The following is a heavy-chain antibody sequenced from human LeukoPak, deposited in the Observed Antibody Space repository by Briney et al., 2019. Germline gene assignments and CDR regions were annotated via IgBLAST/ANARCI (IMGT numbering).Heavy chain of an antibody. V-gene: IGHV2-5*02. CDR3: AHRHWFPGQPGYYYYYMDV. J-gene: IGHJ6*03. Sequence: SGPTLVNPTQTLTLTCTFSGFSLSISGVSVGWIRQPPGKALEWLALIYWDDDKRYSPSLTSRLTITKDTSKNQVVLTMTNMDPVDTATYFCAHRHWFPGQPGYYYYYMDVWGKGTTVTVSS. CDR1: GFSLSISGVS. CDR2: IYWDDDK. D-gene: IGHD3-9*01.